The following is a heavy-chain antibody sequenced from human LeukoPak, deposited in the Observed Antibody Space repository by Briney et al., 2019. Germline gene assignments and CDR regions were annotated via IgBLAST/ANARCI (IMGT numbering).Heavy chain of an antibody. Sequence: SGPTLVKPTQTLTLTCTFSGFSLSTTGVAVAWIRQPPGKALQWLAVTYWNNDKSYSPSLKSRLTITKDTSKNQVVLIMANMDPVDTGTYYCAHKGRGSGSYTMWGQGTLVTVSS. D-gene: IGHD3-10*01. CDR1: GFSLSTTGVA. J-gene: IGHJ4*02. V-gene: IGHV2-5*01. CDR3: AHKGRGSGSYTM. CDR2: TYWNNDK.